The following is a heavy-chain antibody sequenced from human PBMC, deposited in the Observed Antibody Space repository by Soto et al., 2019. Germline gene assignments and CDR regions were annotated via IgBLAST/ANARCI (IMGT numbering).Heavy chain of an antibody. CDR2: ISAYNGNT. CDR3: ARDTSGYDYVWGSYRQIDY. Sequence: ASVKVSCKASGYTFTSYGISWVRQAPGQGLEWMGWISAYNGNTNYAQKLQGRVTMTTDTSTSTAYMELRSLRSDDTAVYYCARDTSGYDYVWGSYRQIDYWGQGTLVTVSS. CDR1: GYTFTSYG. V-gene: IGHV1-18*01. J-gene: IGHJ4*02. D-gene: IGHD3-16*02.